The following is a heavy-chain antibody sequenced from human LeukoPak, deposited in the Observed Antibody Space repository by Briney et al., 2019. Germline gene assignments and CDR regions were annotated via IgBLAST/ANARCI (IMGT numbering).Heavy chain of an antibody. CDR1: GFIFSSYG. CDR2: ISYDGSNK. J-gene: IGHJ4*02. D-gene: IGHD6-19*01. Sequence: GGSLRLSCAASGFIFSSYGMHWVRQAPGKGLEWVAVISYDGSNKHYADSVKGRFTISRDNSKNTLYLQMNSLRAEDTAVYYCARGIAVAGSKTPYFDYWGQGTLVTVSS. V-gene: IGHV3-30*03. CDR3: ARGIAVAGSKTPYFDY.